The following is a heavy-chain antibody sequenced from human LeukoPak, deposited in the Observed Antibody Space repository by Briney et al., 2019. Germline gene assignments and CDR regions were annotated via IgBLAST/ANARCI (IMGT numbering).Heavy chain of an antibody. Sequence: GGSLRLSCAASGFTFSSYAMSWVRQAPGKGLEWVSSISSSSSYIYYADSVKGRFTISRDNAKNSLYLQMNSLRAEDTAVYYCARTNRGQQLADDYWGQGTLVTVSS. J-gene: IGHJ4*02. V-gene: IGHV3-21*01. CDR2: ISSSSSYI. D-gene: IGHD6-13*01. CDR3: ARTNRGQQLADDY. CDR1: GFTFSSYA.